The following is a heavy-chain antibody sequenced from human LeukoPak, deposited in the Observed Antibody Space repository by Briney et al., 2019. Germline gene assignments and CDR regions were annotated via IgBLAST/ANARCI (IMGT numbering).Heavy chain of an antibody. Sequence: ASVKVSFKASGGTFSSYAISWVRQAPGQGIEWMGRIIPILGIANYAQKFQGRVTITADKSTSTAYMELSNLRSEVTSVYYCAKDCDSAPRDAFDIWGQGTMVTVSS. CDR2: IIPILGIA. CDR1: GGTFSSYA. J-gene: IGHJ3*02. D-gene: IGHD4-11*01. V-gene: IGHV1-69*04. CDR3: AKDCDSAPRDAFDI.